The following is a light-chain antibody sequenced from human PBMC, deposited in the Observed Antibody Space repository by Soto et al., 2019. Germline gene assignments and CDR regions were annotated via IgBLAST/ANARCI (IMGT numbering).Light chain of an antibody. CDR1: QTIDRS. CDR3: QRSESLPFT. CDR2: DAS. Sequence: DVQMTQSPPSLSASVGDRVTITCRASQTIDRSLNWYQQKPGKAPIRHIYDASNLQSGVPSRFSGSGSEPDFTISSSGMQPDEFATDDCQRSESLPFTFGPGTKVHIK. V-gene: IGKV1-39*01. J-gene: IGKJ3*01.